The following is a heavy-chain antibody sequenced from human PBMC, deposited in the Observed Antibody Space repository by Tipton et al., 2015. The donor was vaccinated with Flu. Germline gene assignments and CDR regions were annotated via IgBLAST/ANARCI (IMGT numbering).Heavy chain of an antibody. D-gene: IGHD4-11*01. CDR3: ARRDYSNYVSQPKNWFDH. V-gene: IGHV4-39*07. Sequence: TLSLTCAVSGDSIRSSNYYWGWIRQPPGKGLEWIGTVSRTGSTIYNPSLKSRVTLSIDTSKNQFSLKMKSVTATDMAVYYCARRDYSNYVSQPKNWFDHWGQGILVTVSS. CDR2: VSRTGST. CDR1: GDSIRSSNYY. J-gene: IGHJ5*02.